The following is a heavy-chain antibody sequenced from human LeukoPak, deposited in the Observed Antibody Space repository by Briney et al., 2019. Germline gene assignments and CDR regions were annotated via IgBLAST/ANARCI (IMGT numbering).Heavy chain of an antibody. D-gene: IGHD6-13*01. CDR1: GGTFSSYA. J-gene: IGHJ4*02. Sequence: SVKVSCKASGGTFSSYAISWVRQSPGQGLEWMGRIIPILGIANYAQKFQGRVTITADKSTSTAYMELSSLRSEDTAVYYCARVLSTFPGSSSWSLHYWGQGTLVNVSS. CDR2: IIPILGIA. CDR3: ARVLSTFPGSSSWSLHY. V-gene: IGHV1-69*04.